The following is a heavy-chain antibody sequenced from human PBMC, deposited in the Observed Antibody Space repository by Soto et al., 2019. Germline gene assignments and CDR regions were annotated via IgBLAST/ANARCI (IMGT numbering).Heavy chain of an antibody. CDR2: ISGGGGST. J-gene: IGHJ3*02. V-gene: IGHV3-23*01. D-gene: IGHD2-21*02. Sequence: PGGSLRLSCAASGFTFTNYAMNWVRQAPGKGLEWVSGISGGGGSTYYADSVKGRFTISRDTSKNTLYLQMTSLRADDTAVYYCAKGSIVVVTVIRPDDAFDIWGQGTMVTVSS. CDR3: AKGSIVVVTVIRPDDAFDI. CDR1: GFTFTNYA.